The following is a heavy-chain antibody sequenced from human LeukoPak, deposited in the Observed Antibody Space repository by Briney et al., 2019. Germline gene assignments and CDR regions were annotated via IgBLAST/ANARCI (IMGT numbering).Heavy chain of an antibody. D-gene: IGHD2-2*01. CDR3: AVSFCSSTSCYYAFDI. Sequence: SVKVSCKASGFTFSTSAVQWVRQARGQRLEWIGWIVVGSGNTHYALKFQERVTITRDVSTNTAYMELSSLRSEDTAVYYCAVSFCSSTSCYYAFDIWGQGTMVTVSS. CDR1: GFTFSTSA. J-gene: IGHJ3*02. V-gene: IGHV1-58*01. CDR2: IVVGSGNT.